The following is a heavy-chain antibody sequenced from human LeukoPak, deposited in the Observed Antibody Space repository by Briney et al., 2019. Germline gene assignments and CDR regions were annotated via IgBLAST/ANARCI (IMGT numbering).Heavy chain of an antibody. J-gene: IGHJ4*02. CDR3: ARGGGGWYNY. CDR1: GGSISSGGYS. Sequence: SQTLSLTCAVSGGSISSGGYSWSWIRQPPGKGLEWIGYIYYSGSTNYNPSLKSQVTISVDTSKNQFSLKLSSVTAADTAVYYCARGGGGWYNYWGQGTLVTVSS. CDR2: IYYSGST. D-gene: IGHD6-19*01. V-gene: IGHV4-30-4*07.